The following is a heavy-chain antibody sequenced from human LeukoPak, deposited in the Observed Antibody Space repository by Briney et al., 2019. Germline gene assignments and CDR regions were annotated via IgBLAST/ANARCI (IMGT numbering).Heavy chain of an antibody. CDR3: ARGCSLYGIYYYYGMDV. CDR1: GDSISSGGFH. V-gene: IGHV4-31*03. D-gene: IGHD4-17*01. Sequence: PSQTLSLTCTVSGDSISSGGFHWSWIRQHPGKGLEWIGYIYYSGTTYYNPSLKSRVSLSVDTSQNQFSLKLSSVTAADTAVYYCARGCSLYGIYYYYGMDVWGQGTTVTVSS. CDR2: IYYSGTT. J-gene: IGHJ6*02.